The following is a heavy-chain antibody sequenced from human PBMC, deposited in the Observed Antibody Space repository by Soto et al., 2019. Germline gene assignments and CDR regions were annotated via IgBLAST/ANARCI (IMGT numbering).Heavy chain of an antibody. D-gene: IGHD3-3*01. CDR1: GITFTNYW. V-gene: IGHV3-74*01. CDR3: VGARNGYHGYFEY. CDR2: FSPDGRST. Sequence: PGGSLRLSCAASGITFTNYWMHWVRQAPGKGLVWVSRFSPDGRSTSSADFVKGRFTISRDNAKNTVYLQVNSPTVEDTAIYYCVGARNGYHGYFEYWGQGTPVTVSS. J-gene: IGHJ4*02.